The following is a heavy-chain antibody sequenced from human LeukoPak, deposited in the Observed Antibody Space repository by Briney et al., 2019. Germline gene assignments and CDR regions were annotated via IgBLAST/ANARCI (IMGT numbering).Heavy chain of an antibody. CDR2: INPSGGGT. CDR3: AREFSGYIDF. D-gene: IGHD1-26*01. Sequence: GASVKGSCKASGYTFINYYMHWVRQAPGQGLEWMGIINPSGGGTSYAQKFQGRVTMTRDTSTSTVYMEVSSLRSEDTAVYYCAREFSGYIDFWGQGTLVTVSS. CDR1: GYTFINYY. V-gene: IGHV1-46*01. J-gene: IGHJ4*02.